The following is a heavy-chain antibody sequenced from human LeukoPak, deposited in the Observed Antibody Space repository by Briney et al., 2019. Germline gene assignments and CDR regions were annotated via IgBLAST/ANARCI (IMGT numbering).Heavy chain of an antibody. D-gene: IGHD5-18*01. CDR1: GFSFSGCG. CDR2: IWYDGRDK. J-gene: IGHJ4*02. Sequence: GGSLRLSCAASGFSFSGCGMHWGRQAPGKGLEWVAFIWYDGRDKYYADSVKGQFTISRDNSKNTLYLQMNSLRPEDTAVYYCAKDPYSYGSYFDYWGQGTVVTVSS. V-gene: IGHV3-30*02. CDR3: AKDPYSYGSYFDY.